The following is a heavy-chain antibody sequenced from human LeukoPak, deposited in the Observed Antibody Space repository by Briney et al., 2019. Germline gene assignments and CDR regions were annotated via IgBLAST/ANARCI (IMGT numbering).Heavy chain of an antibody. J-gene: IGHJ6*02. D-gene: IGHD3-3*01. CDR2: ISYDGSNK. V-gene: IGHV3-30-3*01. Sequence: GRSLRLSCAASGFTFSSYAMHWVRQAPGKGLEWVAVISYDGSNKYYADSVKGRFTISRDNSKNTLYLQMNSLRAEDTAVYYCAKAGPYYDFWSGYYLALGGDHGMDVWGQGTTVTVSS. CDR3: AKAGPYYDFWSGYYLALGGDHGMDV. CDR1: GFTFSSYA.